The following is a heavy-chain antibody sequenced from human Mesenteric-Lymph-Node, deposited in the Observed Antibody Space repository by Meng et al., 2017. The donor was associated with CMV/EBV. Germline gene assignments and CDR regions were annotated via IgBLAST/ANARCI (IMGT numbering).Heavy chain of an antibody. CDR3: ASRTVTSGYGMDV. J-gene: IGHJ6*02. V-gene: IGHV4-4*02. D-gene: IGHD4-11*01. CDR2: IYHSGST. Sequence: SETLSLTCAVSGGSISSSNWWSWVRQPPGKGLEWIGEIYHSGSTNYNPSLKSRVTISVDKSKNQFSLKLSSVTAADTTVYYCASRTVTSGYGMDVWGQGTTVTVSS. CDR1: GGSISSSNW.